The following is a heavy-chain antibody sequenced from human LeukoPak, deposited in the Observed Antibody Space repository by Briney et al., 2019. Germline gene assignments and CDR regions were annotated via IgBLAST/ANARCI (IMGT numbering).Heavy chain of an antibody. CDR3: ARKGAYYYDSSANDAFDI. CDR2: IIPIFGTA. D-gene: IGHD3-22*01. J-gene: IGHJ3*02. Sequence: GPSVKVSCKASGGTFSSYAISWVRQAPGQGLEWMGGIIPIFGTANYAQKFQGRVTITADESTSTAYMELSSLRSEDTAVYYCARKGAYYYDSSANDAFDIWGQGTMVTVSS. CDR1: GGTFSSYA. V-gene: IGHV1-69*13.